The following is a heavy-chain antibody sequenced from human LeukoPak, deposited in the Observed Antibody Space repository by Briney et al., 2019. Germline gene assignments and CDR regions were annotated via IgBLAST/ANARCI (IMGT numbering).Heavy chain of an antibody. Sequence: ASVKVSCKASGYTFTSYAMNWVRQAPGQGLEWMGWISAYNGNTNYAQKLQGRVTMTTDTSTSTAYMELRSLRSDDTAVYYCARAPYCSSTSCPKDDAFDIWGQGTMVTVSS. V-gene: IGHV1-18*01. CDR3: ARAPYCSSTSCPKDDAFDI. CDR1: GYTFTSYA. J-gene: IGHJ3*02. D-gene: IGHD2-2*01. CDR2: ISAYNGNT.